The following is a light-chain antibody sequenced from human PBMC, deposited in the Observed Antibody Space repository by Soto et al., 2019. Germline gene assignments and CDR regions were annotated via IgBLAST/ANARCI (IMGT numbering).Light chain of an antibody. CDR1: SSDVGGYNF. V-gene: IGLV2-8*01. CDR3: SSYAGNRHFYV. J-gene: IGLJ1*01. CDR2: GVS. Sequence: QSALTQPPSASGSPGQSVTISCTGTSSDVGGYNFVSWYQQHPGKAPKLMIYGVSKRPSGIPDRFSGSKSGNTASLTVSGLQAEDEADYYCSSYAGNRHFYVFGTGTKVTVL.